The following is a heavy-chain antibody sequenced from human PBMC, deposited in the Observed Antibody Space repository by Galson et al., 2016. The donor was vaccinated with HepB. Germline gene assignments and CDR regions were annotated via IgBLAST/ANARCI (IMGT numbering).Heavy chain of an antibody. CDR1: GYSFTNYY. CDR3: ARDRGYYSHFDS. CDR2: INPSGGST. Sequence: SVKVSCKASGYSFTNYYIHWLRRAPGEGLEWVGIINPSGGSTGYAQKFQGGVTMTRDTSTSIVYMDLTSLRSEDTAVYYCARDRGYYSHFDSWGQGTLVTVSS. J-gene: IGHJ4*02. V-gene: IGHV1-46*01. D-gene: IGHD1-26*01.